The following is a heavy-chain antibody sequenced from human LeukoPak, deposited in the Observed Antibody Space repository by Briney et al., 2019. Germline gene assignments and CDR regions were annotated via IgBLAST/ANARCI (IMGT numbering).Heavy chain of an antibody. CDR2: ISGSGTST. V-gene: IGHV3-23*01. CDR1: RFTFSSYA. CDR3: AKAVYCSGGGCYGAPDY. J-gene: IGHJ4*02. Sequence: GGSLRLSCAASRFTFSSYAMTWVRQAPGKGLEWVSAISGSGTSTYYADSVRGRFPISRDNSKNTLYLQMNSLRAEDTAVYYCAKAVYCSGGGCYGAPDYWGQGTLVTVSS. D-gene: IGHD2-15*01.